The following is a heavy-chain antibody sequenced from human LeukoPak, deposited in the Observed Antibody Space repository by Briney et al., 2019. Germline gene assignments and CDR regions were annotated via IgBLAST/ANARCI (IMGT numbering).Heavy chain of an antibody. J-gene: IGHJ4*02. CDR3: ARNLLNYGSGSYLEDY. Sequence: ASVKVSCKASGYTFTSYGISWVRQAPGQGLEWMGWISAYNGNTNYAQKLQGRVTMTTDTSTSTAYMELGSLRSDDTAVYYCARNLLNYGSGSYLEDYWGQGTLVTVSS. D-gene: IGHD3-10*01. CDR2: ISAYNGNT. CDR1: GYTFTSYG. V-gene: IGHV1-18*04.